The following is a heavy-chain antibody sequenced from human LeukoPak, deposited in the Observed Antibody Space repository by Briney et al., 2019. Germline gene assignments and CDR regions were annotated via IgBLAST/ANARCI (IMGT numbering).Heavy chain of an antibody. V-gene: IGHV4-4*09. CDR3: ARHWELLEGDYYYYYMDV. D-gene: IGHD1-26*01. J-gene: IGHJ6*03. Sequence: PSETLSLTCTVSGGSISSYYWSWIRQPPGKGLEWIEYIYTSGSTNYNPSLKSRVTISVDTSKNQFSLKLSSVTAADTAVYYCARHWELLEGDYYYYYMDVWGKGTTVTVSS. CDR2: IYTSGST. CDR1: GGSISSYY.